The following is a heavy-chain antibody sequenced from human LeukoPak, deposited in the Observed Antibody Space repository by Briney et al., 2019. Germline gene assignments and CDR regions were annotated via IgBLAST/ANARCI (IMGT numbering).Heavy chain of an antibody. Sequence: SETLSLTCTVSGGSISSGGYYWSWIRQHPGKGLEWIGYIYYSGSTCYNPSLKSRVTISVDTSKNQFSLKLSSVTAADTAVYYCARDLSVISAKGSAFDIWGQGTMVTVSS. CDR2: IYYSGST. CDR3: ARDLSVISAKGSAFDI. CDR1: GGSISSGGYY. V-gene: IGHV4-31*03. J-gene: IGHJ3*02. D-gene: IGHD4-11*01.